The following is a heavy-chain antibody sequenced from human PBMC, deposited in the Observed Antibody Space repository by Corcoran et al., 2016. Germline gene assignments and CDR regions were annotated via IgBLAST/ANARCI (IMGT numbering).Heavy chain of an antibody. V-gene: IGHV4-39*01. Sequence: QLQLQESGPGLVKPSETLSLTCTVSGGSISSSSYYWGWIRQPPGKGLEWIGSIYYSGSTYYNPSLKSRVTISVDTSKNQFSLKLNSVTAADTAVYYCARAPIVVVPAATHFDYWGQGTLVTVSS. D-gene: IGHD2-2*01. CDR2: IYYSGST. CDR1: GGSISSSSYY. J-gene: IGHJ4*02. CDR3: ARAPIVVVPAATHFDY.